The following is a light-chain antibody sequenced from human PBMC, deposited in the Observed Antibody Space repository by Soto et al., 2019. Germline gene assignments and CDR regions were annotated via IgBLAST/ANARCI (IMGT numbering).Light chain of an antibody. Sequence: QSVLTQPPSVSGAPGQRVTISCTGSSSNIGAGYDVHWYQQVSGTAPKLLIYDNSNRPSGVPDRFSGSKSGTSASLAITGLQAEDEADYYCQSFDSSLSGYVVFGGGTKLTVL. CDR3: QSFDSSLSGYVV. J-gene: IGLJ2*01. CDR2: DNS. CDR1: SSNIGAGYD. V-gene: IGLV1-40*01.